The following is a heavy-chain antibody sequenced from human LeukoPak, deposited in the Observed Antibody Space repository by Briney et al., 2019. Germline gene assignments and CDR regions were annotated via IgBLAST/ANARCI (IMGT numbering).Heavy chain of an antibody. CDR2: ISGSGGST. V-gene: IGHV3-23*01. CDR3: AKKWGVGTTTLDYFDY. J-gene: IGHJ4*02. CDR1: GFTFSSYA. D-gene: IGHD1-26*01. Sequence: GGSLRLSCAASGFTFSSYAMSWVRQAPGKGLEWVSGISGSGGSTYYADSVKGRFTISRDNSKNTLYLQMNSLTDEDTAVYYCAKKWGVGTTTLDYFDYWGQGTLVTVSS.